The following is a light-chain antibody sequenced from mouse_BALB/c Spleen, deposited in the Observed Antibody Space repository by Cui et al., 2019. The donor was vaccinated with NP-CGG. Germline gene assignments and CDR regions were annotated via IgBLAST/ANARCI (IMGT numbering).Light chain of an antibody. V-gene: IGLV1*01. CDR1: TGAVTTTNY. J-gene: IGLJ1*01. CDR3: ALWYSNHWV. CDR2: GTN. Sequence: AGVTQEYTLTTSPGETVTLTCRSSTGAVTTTNYANWVQEKPDHLFTGLIGGTNNRAPGVPARFSGSLIGDKAALTIRGAQTEDEAIYFCALWYSNHWVFGGGTKLTVL.